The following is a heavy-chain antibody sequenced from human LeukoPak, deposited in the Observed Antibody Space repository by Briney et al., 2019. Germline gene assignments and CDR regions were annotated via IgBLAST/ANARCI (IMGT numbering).Heavy chain of an antibody. D-gene: IGHD2-2*02. V-gene: IGHV4-30-4*01. J-gene: IGHJ6*02. CDR3: ARGTRYCANTSCYRTAMDV. CDR2: IYYSGST. CDR1: GGSISSDDYY. Sequence: SQTLSLTCTVSGGSISSDDYYRSWSRQPPEKGLEWIGYIYYSGSTYYNASLRSRITISVDTSKNQFSLKLSSVTAADTAVYFCARGTRYCANTSCYRTAMDVWGHGTTVTVSS.